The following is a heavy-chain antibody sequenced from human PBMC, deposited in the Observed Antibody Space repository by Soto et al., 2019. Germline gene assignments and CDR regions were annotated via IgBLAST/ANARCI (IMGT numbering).Heavy chain of an antibody. Sequence: PGGYLKISCAVPGFNFNSPNMCWVRQAPGKGLEWVATMNQGSTETYYVDSLKGRFTISRDNAKNSLYLQMNSLRAEDTAVYYRVRDHTTPGLDSHYRAQGT. V-gene: IGHV3-7*01. J-gene: IGHJ4*02. CDR3: VRDHTTPGLDSHY. CDR1: GFNFNSPN. D-gene: IGHD1-1*01. CDR2: MNQGSTET.